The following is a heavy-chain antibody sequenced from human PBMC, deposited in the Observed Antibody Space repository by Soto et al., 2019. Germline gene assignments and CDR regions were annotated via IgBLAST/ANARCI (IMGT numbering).Heavy chain of an antibody. CDR1: GGSISSSNW. J-gene: IGHJ6*02. CDR3: GRRGYCTNGVCYYGMDV. D-gene: IGHD2-8*01. Sequence: SETLSLTCAVSGGSISSSNWWSWVRQPPGKGLEWIGEIYHSGSTNYNPSLKSRVTISVDKSKNQFSLKLSSVTAADTAVYYCGRRGYCTNGVCYYGMDVWGQGTTVTVS. CDR2: IYHSGST. V-gene: IGHV4-4*02.